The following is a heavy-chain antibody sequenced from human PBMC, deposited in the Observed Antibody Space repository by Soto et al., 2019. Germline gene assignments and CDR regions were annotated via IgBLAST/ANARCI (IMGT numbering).Heavy chain of an antibody. CDR1: GGSFSGYY. Sequence: SETLSLTCAVYGGSFSGYYWTWIRQPPGKGLEWIGEINHRRSTSYNPSLKRRVTMSIDTSKNQFSLRLSSVTAADTAVYYCARAFAGFGAYWYFDLWGRGTLVTVSS. J-gene: IGHJ2*01. V-gene: IGHV4-34*01. D-gene: IGHD3-16*01. CDR3: ARAFAGFGAYWYFDL. CDR2: INHRRST.